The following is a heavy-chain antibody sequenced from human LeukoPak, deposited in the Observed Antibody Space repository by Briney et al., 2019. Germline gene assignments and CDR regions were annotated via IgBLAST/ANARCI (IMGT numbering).Heavy chain of an antibody. CDR2: INWNGDST. CDR1: GFTFDDYG. D-gene: IGHD6-13*01. CDR3: VRGGGDSSSWHIDY. V-gene: IGHV3-20*04. J-gene: IGHJ4*02. Sequence: GGSLRLSCAASGFTFDDYGMSSFRQAPGKGLEWVSGINWNGDSTSYSDSVKGRFTISRDNAKKSLYLQMKSLRAEDTALYYCVRGGGDSSSWHIDYWGQGTLVTVSS.